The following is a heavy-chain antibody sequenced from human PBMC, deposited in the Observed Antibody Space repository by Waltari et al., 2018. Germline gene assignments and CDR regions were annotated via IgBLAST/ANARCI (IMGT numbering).Heavy chain of an antibody. V-gene: IGHV3-30-3*01. Sequence: QVQLVESGGGGVQPGRSLRLSCAASGFTFSSYARHWVRQAPGKGLEWVAVISYDGSNKYYADSVKGRFTISRDNSKNTLYLQMNSLRAEDTAVYYCARDALVVHSWFDPWGQGTLVTVSS. J-gene: IGHJ5*02. CDR1: GFTFSSYA. CDR2: ISYDGSNK. CDR3: ARDALVVHSWFDP. D-gene: IGHD2-2*01.